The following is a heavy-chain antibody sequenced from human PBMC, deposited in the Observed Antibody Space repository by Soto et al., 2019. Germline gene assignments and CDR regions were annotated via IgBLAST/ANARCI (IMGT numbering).Heavy chain of an antibody. D-gene: IGHD6-6*01. V-gene: IGHV1-8*01. CDR1: GYTFTSYD. CDR3: ARDSSSSIYYYYYMDV. J-gene: IGHJ6*03. Sequence: ASVKVSCKASGYTFTSYDINWVRQATGQGLEWMGWMNPNSGNTGYAQKFQGRVTMTRNTSISTAYMELSSLRSEDTAVYYCARDSSSSIYYYYYMDVWGKGTTVTVSS. CDR2: MNPNSGNT.